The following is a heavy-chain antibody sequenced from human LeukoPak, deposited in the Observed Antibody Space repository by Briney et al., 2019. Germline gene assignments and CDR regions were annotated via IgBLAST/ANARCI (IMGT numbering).Heavy chain of an antibody. CDR3: ARVRGYSYGYRGPFDY. CDR2: IYHSGST. Sequence: SETLSLTCTVSGDSISSSGYYWGWIRQPPGKGLEWIGSIYHSGSTYYNSSLKSRVTISVDKSKNQFSLKLSSVTAADTAVYYCARVRGYSYGYRGPFDYWGQGTLVTVSS. J-gene: IGHJ4*02. CDR1: GDSISSSGYY. D-gene: IGHD5-18*01. V-gene: IGHV4-39*07.